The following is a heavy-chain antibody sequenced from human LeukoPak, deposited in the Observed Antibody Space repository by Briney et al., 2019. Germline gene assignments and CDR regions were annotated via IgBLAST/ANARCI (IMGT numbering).Heavy chain of an antibody. CDR3: ARRRHANNGVDV. CDR2: TYYRSKWNY. CDR1: GDSVSTTTSI. J-gene: IGHJ6*02. Sequence: SQTLSLTCAISGDSVSTTTSIWNWIRQSPSRGLEWLGRTYYRSKWNYDYADSVKSRITISPDTSENQFSLQLQFVTPEDSAVYYCARRRHANNGVDVWRQGTTVTVSS. V-gene: IGHV6-1*01.